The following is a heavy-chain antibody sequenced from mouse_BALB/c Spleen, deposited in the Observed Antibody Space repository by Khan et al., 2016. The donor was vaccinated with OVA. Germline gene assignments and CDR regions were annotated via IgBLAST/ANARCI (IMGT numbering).Heavy chain of an antibody. D-gene: IGHD1-1*02. CDR3: ARGGGIYDPDYAMEY. CDR1: SYTFTDYA. CDR2: IRFDYDIT. Sequence: VQLQESGPELVRPGVSVKISCKGSSYTFTDYAMHWVKQSHAKALVWIGVIRFDYDITNYNKKFEGKATMTVANSSGTASMELARLTTEASAVLYGARGGGIYDPDYAMEYWGEGTTGT. V-gene: IGHV1S137*01. J-gene: IGHJ4*01.